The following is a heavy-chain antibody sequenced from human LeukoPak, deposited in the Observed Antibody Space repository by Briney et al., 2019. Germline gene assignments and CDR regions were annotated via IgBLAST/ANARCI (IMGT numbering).Heavy chain of an antibody. CDR2: IYTSGST. Sequence: SETLSLTCAVYGGSFSGYYWSWIRQPPGKGLEWIGRIYTSGSTNYNPSLKSRVTMSVDTSKNQFSLKLSSVTAADTAVYYCASTHYDILTGYQAPFDPWGQGTLVTVSS. CDR3: ASTHYDILTGYQAPFDP. CDR1: GGSFSGYY. V-gene: IGHV4-59*10. J-gene: IGHJ5*02. D-gene: IGHD3-9*01.